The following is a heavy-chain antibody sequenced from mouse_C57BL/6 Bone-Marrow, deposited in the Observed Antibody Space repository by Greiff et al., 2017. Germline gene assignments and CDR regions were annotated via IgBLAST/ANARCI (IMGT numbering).Heavy chain of an antibody. CDR1: GFSLTSYG. Sequence: QVHVKQSGPGLVQPSQSLSITCTVSGFSLTSYGVHWVRQSPGKGLEWLGVIWRGGSTDYNAAFMSRLSITKDNSKSQVFFKMNSLQADDTAIYYCAKNGYYGSSWYFDVWGTGTTVTVSS. D-gene: IGHD1-1*01. V-gene: IGHV2-5*01. J-gene: IGHJ1*03. CDR3: AKNGYYGSSWYFDV. CDR2: IWRGGST.